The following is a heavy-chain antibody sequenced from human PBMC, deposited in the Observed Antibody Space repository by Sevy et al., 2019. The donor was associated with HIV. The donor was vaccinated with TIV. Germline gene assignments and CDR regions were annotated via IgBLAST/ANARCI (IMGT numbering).Heavy chain of an antibody. J-gene: IGHJ5*02. CDR2: IYYSGST. D-gene: IGHD4-17*01. Sequence: SETMSLTCTVSGGSINSVGYFWSWIRQHPGKGLEWVGYIYYSGSTYYNPSLKSRVNISIDTSKNQFSLKLSSVTAADTAVYYCARAWTTDDGFDPWGQGTLVTVSS. V-gene: IGHV4-31*03. CDR3: ARAWTTDDGFDP. CDR1: GGSINSVGYF.